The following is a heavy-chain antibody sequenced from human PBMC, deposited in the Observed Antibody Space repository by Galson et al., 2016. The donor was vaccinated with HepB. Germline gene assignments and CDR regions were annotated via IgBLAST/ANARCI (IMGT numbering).Heavy chain of an antibody. CDR1: GFTFNNYG. V-gene: IGHV3-23*01. CDR3: VQGSTAPAV. Sequence: SLRLSCAASGFTFNNYGMTWVRQAPGKGLEVVSSISRSGDSTDYAHSVKGRFTISRDNSKNTLSLQMNSLRAEDPAVYFCVQGSTAPAVWGKGTPVTVTS. D-gene: IGHD1-26*01. CDR2: ISRSGDST. J-gene: IGHJ6*04.